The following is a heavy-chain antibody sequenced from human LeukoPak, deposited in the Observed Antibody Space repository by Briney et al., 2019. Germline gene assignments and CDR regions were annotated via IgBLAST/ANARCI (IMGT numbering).Heavy chain of an antibody. CDR3: ARVSAYDSSGYHLDY. Sequence: ASVKVSCKASGYTFTSYAMNWVRQAPGQGLEWMGWINPNSGGTNYAQKFQGRVTMTRDTSISTAYMELSRLRSDDTAVYYCARVSAYDSSGYHLDYWGQGTLVTVSS. D-gene: IGHD3-22*01. J-gene: IGHJ4*02. CDR1: GYTFTSYA. CDR2: INPNSGGT. V-gene: IGHV1-2*02.